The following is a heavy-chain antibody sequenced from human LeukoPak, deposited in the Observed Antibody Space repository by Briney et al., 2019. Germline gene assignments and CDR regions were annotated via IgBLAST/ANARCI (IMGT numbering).Heavy chain of an antibody. V-gene: IGHV3-48*03. CDR3: ARGPRDPTEYCSRGACAPTYEV. CDR2: ISSSGRKI. D-gene: IGHD2-15*01. CDR1: GFIFSDYA. Sequence: PGGSLRLSCAVSGFIFSDYAMSWVRQAPGKGLEWVSYISSSGRKIYYADSVKGRFTISRDNAKNSLYLQMTSLRADDTAIYYCARGPRDPTEYCSRGACAPTYEVWGQGALVTVSS. J-gene: IGHJ4*02.